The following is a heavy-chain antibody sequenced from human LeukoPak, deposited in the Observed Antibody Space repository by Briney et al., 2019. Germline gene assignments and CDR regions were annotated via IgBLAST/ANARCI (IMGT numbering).Heavy chain of an antibody. CDR3: ARDNYGAEEGIGSSLVWFDP. J-gene: IGHJ5*02. CDR1: GYTFTNYA. Sequence: ASVKVSCKASGYTFTNYAINWVRQAPGQGLEWMGWIDTSTGNPTYAQGFTEQFVFSLDTSVSTAYLQISSLKTEDTAVYYCARDNYGAEEGIGSSLVWFDPWGQGTLVTVPS. D-gene: IGHD6-13*01. CDR2: IDTSTGNP. V-gene: IGHV7-4-1*02.